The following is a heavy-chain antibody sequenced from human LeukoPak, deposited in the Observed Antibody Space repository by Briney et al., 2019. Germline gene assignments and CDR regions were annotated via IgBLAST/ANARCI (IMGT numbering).Heavy chain of an antibody. CDR1: GYTFTSYD. V-gene: IGHV1-8*01. J-gene: IGHJ3*02. CDR3: ARSSSSWYSAFDI. CDR2: MNPNSGNT. Sequence: ASVKVSCKASGYTFTSYDINWVRQATGQGLEWMGWMNPNSGNTGYAQKFQGRVTMTRNTSLSTAYMELSSLRSEDTAVYYCARSSSSWYSAFDIWGQGTMVTVSS. D-gene: IGHD6-13*01.